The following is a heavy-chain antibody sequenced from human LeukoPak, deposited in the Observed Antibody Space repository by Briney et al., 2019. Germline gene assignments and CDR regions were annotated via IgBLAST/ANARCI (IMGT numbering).Heavy chain of an antibody. V-gene: IGHV1-2*02. CDR2: TNPNSGGT. CDR3: ARDSSGSYSPGLADY. CDR1: GYTFTGYY. Sequence: ASVKVSCKASGYTFTGYYMHWVRQAPGQGVEWMGWTNPNSGGTNYAQKFQGRVTMTRDTSISTAYMELSRLRSDDTAVYYCARDSSGSYSPGLADYWGQGTLVTVSS. J-gene: IGHJ4*02. D-gene: IGHD1-26*01.